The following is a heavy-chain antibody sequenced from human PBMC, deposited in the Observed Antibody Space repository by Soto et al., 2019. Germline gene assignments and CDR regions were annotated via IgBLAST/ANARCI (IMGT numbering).Heavy chain of an antibody. CDR2: ISSGSNYI. CDR1: GFTFSSYT. CDR3: ARGYGAADF. J-gene: IGHJ4*02. V-gene: IGHV3-21*01. Sequence: EVQLVESGGGLVKPGGSLRLSCAASGFTFSSYTMNWVRQAPDKGLEWVSSISSGSNYIYYADSVKGRFTISRDNAKHPLYLQMNCLRAEATAVYYCARGYGAADFWGQGTLVTVSS. D-gene: IGHD5-18*01.